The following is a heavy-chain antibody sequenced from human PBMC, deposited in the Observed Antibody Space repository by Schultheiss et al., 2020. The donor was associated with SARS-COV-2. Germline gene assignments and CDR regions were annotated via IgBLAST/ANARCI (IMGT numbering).Heavy chain of an antibody. D-gene: IGHD3-3*01. J-gene: IGHJ3*01. Sequence: ASVKVSCKASGYTFTSYYISLVRQAPRQGLEWVGMINPSGGRTTSAQKFQGRATVTRDTSTSTVYMDLSGLRFEDTAEYYCARDYNFWSGYSGPGAFDLWGQGAMVTVSS. V-gene: IGHV1-46*01. CDR1: GYTFTSYY. CDR2: INPSGGRT. CDR3: ARDYNFWSGYSGPGAFDL.